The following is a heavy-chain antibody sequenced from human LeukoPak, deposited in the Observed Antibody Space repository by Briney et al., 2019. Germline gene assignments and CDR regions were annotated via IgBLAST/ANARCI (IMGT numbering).Heavy chain of an antibody. CDR3: AKEKDSSGYFDY. Sequence: GGSLRLSCAASGFTFNSYAITWVRQATGKGLECVSGNSGSGGSTYYADSVKGRFAISRDNSKNTLYLQMNSLRAEDTAVYYCAKEKDSSGYFDYWGQGTLVTVSS. V-gene: IGHV3-23*01. CDR2: NSGSGGST. J-gene: IGHJ4*02. CDR1: GFTFNSYA. D-gene: IGHD2-15*01.